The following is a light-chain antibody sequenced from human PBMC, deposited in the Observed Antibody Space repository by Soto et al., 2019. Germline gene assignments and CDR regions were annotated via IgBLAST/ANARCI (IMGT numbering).Light chain of an antibody. V-gene: IGKV1-5*01. CDR3: QQSYRIPRT. Sequence: DIQMTQSPSTLSASVGDRVTITCRASQSINRWLAWHQQKPGKAPKLLIYDASSLESGVPSRFSGGGSGTEFILTINSLQPEDFATYYCQQSYRIPRTFGQGTRLEIK. J-gene: IGKJ5*01. CDR1: QSINRW. CDR2: DAS.